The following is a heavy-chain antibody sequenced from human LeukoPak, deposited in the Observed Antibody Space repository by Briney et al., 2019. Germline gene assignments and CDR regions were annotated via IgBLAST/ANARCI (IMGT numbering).Heavy chain of an antibody. Sequence: ASVKVSCKASGYTFTGYYMHWVRQATGQGLEWMGWINPNSGNTGYAQKFQGRVTMTRNTSISTAYMELSSLRSEDTAVYYCARAPGITILSSYYYYYYMDVWGKGTTVTISS. D-gene: IGHD3-9*01. CDR1: GYTFTGYY. J-gene: IGHJ6*03. CDR3: ARAPGITILSSYYYYYYMDV. V-gene: IGHV1-8*02. CDR2: INPNSGNT.